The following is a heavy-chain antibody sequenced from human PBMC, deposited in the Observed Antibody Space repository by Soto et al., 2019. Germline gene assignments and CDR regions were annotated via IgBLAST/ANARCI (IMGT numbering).Heavy chain of an antibody. D-gene: IGHD2-15*01. CDR3: ARGDREDILVVVGARPGEYGIDI. V-gene: IGHV3-30-3*01. J-gene: IGHJ6*02. CDR1: GFTFRNHA. CDR2: IAYDGSNA. Sequence: GGSLRLSCAASGFTFRNHAMHWVRQAPGKGLECLAVIAYDGSNAFYRDSVKGRFTVSRDNSKNTLYLHMNSLRSADTGVYYCARGDREDILVVVGARPGEYGIDIWGQGTTVTVSS.